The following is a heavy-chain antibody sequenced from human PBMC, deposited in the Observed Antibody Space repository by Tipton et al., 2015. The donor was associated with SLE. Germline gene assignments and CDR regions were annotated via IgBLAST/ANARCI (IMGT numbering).Heavy chain of an antibody. J-gene: IGHJ4*02. Sequence: SLRLSCVGSGFTFSDSYMCWIRQAPGKGLEWISYITTSGHTIYYADSVQGRFTISRDNAKNSLFLQMDNLRAEDTAVYYCARDPPPNWDWVFDYWGPGILVTVSS. V-gene: IGHV3-11*01. D-gene: IGHD3/OR15-3a*01. CDR2: ITTSGHTI. CDR1: GFTFSDSY. CDR3: ARDPPPNWDWVFDY.